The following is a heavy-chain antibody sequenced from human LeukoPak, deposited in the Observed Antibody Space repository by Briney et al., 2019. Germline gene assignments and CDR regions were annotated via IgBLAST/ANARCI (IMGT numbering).Heavy chain of an antibody. CDR2: IYPGDSDA. Sequence: PGESLRISCKGSGYTFSSYWIGWVRQMPGKGLEWMGIIYPGDSDARYSPSLQGQVTISVDTSIGTAYLQWSSLKASDTAIYYCARQNDFRLDYWGQGTLVTVSS. D-gene: IGHD3-3*01. CDR3: ARQNDFRLDY. CDR1: GYTFSSYW. V-gene: IGHV5-51*01. J-gene: IGHJ4*02.